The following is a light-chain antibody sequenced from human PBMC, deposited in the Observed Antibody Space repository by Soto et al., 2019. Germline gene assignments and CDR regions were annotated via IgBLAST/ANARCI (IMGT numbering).Light chain of an antibody. Sequence: DIQMTQSPSSLSASVGDRITITCRASQSISSHLNWYQQKPGKAPKVLIYAASSLLSGVPSGFSGSGSVTDFTLTISSLQPEDFATYYCQQSYSAPWTFGQGTRVEIK. V-gene: IGKV1-39*01. CDR1: QSISSH. CDR2: AAS. J-gene: IGKJ1*01. CDR3: QQSYSAPWT.